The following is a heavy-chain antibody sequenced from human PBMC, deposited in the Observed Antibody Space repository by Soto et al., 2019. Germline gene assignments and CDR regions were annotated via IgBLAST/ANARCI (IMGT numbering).Heavy chain of an antibody. Sequence: PSETLSLTCTVSGGSISSGGYYWSWIRQHPGKGLEWIGYIYYSGSTYYNPSLKSRVTISVDTSKNQFSLKLSSVTAADTAVYYCAITNRGPYDSSGYYPHWGQGTLVTVSS. CDR3: AITNRGPYDSSGYYPH. CDR2: IYYSGST. V-gene: IGHV4-31*03. J-gene: IGHJ4*02. CDR1: GGSISSGGYY. D-gene: IGHD3-22*01.